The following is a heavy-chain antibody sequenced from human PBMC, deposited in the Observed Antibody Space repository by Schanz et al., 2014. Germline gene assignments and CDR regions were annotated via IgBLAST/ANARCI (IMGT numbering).Heavy chain of an antibody. Sequence: QAQLVQSGAEVTRPGASVKVSCKASGYTFTSYDIGWVRQATGQGLEWMGWMNPNSDKTGFPQKFQGRVTMTRTISESTAYMELSSLRSEDTAVYYCASLRAGPFYFDYWGQGTLVTVSS. CDR2: MNPNSDKT. J-gene: IGHJ4*02. D-gene: IGHD6-19*01. V-gene: IGHV1-8*01. CDR1: GYTFTSYD. CDR3: ASLRAGPFYFDY.